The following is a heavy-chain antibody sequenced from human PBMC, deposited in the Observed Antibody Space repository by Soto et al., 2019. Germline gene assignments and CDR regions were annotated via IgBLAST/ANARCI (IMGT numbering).Heavy chain of an antibody. J-gene: IGHJ4*02. Sequence: PSETLSLTCTVSGGSISSGGYYWSWIRQHPGKGLEWIGHIYYSGSTYYNPTPKSRVTISLDTSKHQFPLKLISVTAADTAVYYCARVFSGGNPVDYWGQGTLVTVSS. CDR1: GGSISSGGYY. V-gene: IGHV4-31*03. CDR2: IYYSGST. CDR3: ARVFSGGNPVDY. D-gene: IGHD2-15*01.